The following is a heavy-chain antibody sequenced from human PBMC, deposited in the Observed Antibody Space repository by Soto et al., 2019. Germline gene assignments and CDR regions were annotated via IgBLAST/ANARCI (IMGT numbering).Heavy chain of an antibody. CDR3: ARTYCSGGSCYPGGNWFDP. J-gene: IGHJ5*02. V-gene: IGHV4-59*01. Sequence: SETLSLTCTVSGGSISSYYWSWIRQPPGKGLEWIGYTYYSGSTNYNPSLKSRITMSVDTSRNQFSLKLNSVTAADTAVYYCARTYCSGGSCYPGGNWFDPWGQGTLVTVSS. D-gene: IGHD2-15*01. CDR1: GGSISSYY. CDR2: TYYSGST.